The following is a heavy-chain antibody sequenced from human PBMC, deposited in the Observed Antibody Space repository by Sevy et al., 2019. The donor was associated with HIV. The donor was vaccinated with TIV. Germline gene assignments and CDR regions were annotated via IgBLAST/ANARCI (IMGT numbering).Heavy chain of an antibody. V-gene: IGHV3-15*01. CDR3: TTDPELVVPAAYAFDI. CDR2: IKSKTDGGTT. CDR1: GFTFSNAW. D-gene: IGHD2-2*01. J-gene: IGHJ3*02. Sequence: GGSLRLSCAASGFTFSNAWMSWVRQAPGKGLEWVGRIKSKTDGGTTDYAEPVKGRFTISRDDSKNTLYLQMNSLKTEDTAVYYCTTDPELVVPAAYAFDIWGQGTMVTVSS.